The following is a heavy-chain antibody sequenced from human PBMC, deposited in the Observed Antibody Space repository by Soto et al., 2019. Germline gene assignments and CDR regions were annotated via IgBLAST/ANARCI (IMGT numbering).Heavy chain of an antibody. Sequence: QVQLQQWGAGLLKPSETLSLTCAVYGGSFRGYYWSWIRQPPGKGLEWIGEINHSGSTNYNPSLKSRVTMSVDTSQNQFALKLSAVTAADTAVYYCANSTGIAVDPIGYWGQGTLVTVSS. CDR1: GGSFRGYY. CDR3: ANSTGIAVDPIGY. D-gene: IGHD6-19*01. CDR2: INHSGST. V-gene: IGHV4-34*01. J-gene: IGHJ4*01.